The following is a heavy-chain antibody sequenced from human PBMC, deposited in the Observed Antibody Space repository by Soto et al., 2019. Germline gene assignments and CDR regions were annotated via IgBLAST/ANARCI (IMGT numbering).Heavy chain of an antibody. V-gene: IGHV4-30-2*01. CDR3: ARAHCGGDCYSGYFDY. CDR1: GGSISSGGYS. Sequence: PSETLSLTCAVSGGSISSGGYSWSWIRQPPGKGLEWIGYIYHSGSTYYNPSLKSRVTISVDRSKNQFSLKLSSVTAADTAVYYCARAHCGGDCYSGYFDYWGQGTLVTVSS. D-gene: IGHD2-21*02. J-gene: IGHJ4*02. CDR2: IYHSGST.